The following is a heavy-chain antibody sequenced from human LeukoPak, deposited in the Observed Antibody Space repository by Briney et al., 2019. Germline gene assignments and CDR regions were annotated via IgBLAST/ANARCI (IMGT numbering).Heavy chain of an antibody. D-gene: IGHD2-2*01. Sequence: SETLSLTCAVYGGSFSGYYWSWIRQPPGKGLEWIGEINHSGSTNYNPSLKSRVTISVDTSKNQFPLKLSSVTAADTAVYYCARAPDIVVVPAATQMDWFDPWGQGTLVTVSS. J-gene: IGHJ5*02. CDR1: GGSFSGYY. CDR3: ARAPDIVVVPAATQMDWFDP. CDR2: INHSGST. V-gene: IGHV4-34*01.